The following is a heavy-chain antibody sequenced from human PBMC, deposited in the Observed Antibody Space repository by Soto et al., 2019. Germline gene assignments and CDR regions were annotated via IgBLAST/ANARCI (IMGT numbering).Heavy chain of an antibody. Sequence: EVQLLESGGGLVQPGGSLRLSCAASGFTFSSYAMSWVRQAPGKGLEWVSAISGSGGSTYYADSVKGRFTISRDNSKNTLYLEMNSLRAEDTAVYDCAKEGGYCSSTICYGRVYYWGQGTLVTVSS. CDR2: ISGSGGST. V-gene: IGHV3-23*01. D-gene: IGHD2-2*03. CDR1: GFTFSSYA. CDR3: AKEGGYCSSTICYGRVYY. J-gene: IGHJ4*02.